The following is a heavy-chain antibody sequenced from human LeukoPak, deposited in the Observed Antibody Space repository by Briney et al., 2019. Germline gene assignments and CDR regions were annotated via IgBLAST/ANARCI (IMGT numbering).Heavy chain of an antibody. V-gene: IGHV1-2*02. CDR1: GYRFTGYY. CDR3: ARGSDYDDYFYMDF. Sequence: GASVTASCKTSGYRFTGYYLHWVRQAPGQGLEWMGWMNPKSGATDYARKFQGRVTMTRDTSISTAYMELTRLRSDDTAVYFCARGSDYDDYFYMDFWGKGTTVTVSS. CDR2: MNPKSGAT. J-gene: IGHJ6*03.